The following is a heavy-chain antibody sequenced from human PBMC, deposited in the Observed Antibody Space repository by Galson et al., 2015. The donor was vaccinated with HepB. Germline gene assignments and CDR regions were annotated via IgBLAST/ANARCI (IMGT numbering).Heavy chain of an antibody. V-gene: IGHV3-23*01. CDR3: AKDQSPGVGATVWFDP. Sequence: SLRLSCAASGFTFSSYAMSWVRQAPGKGLEWVSAISGSGGSTYYADSVKGRFTISRDNSKNTLYLQMNSLRAEDTAVYYCAKDQSPGVGATVWFDPWGQGTLVTVSS. CDR1: GFTFSSYA. D-gene: IGHD1-26*01. CDR2: ISGSGGST. J-gene: IGHJ5*02.